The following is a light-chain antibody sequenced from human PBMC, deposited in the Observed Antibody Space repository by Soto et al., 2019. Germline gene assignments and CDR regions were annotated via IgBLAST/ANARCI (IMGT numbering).Light chain of an antibody. Sequence: EIVMTQSPATLSVSPGGSATLSCRASQHVSSNFAWYRQKPGQAPTLLIYRASTRSTGIPARFSGSGSGTEVTHTISSLQSEDFAVYYCQQYNNWPYTFGQGTKFEIK. CDR3: QQYNNWPYT. V-gene: IGKV3-15*01. CDR2: RAS. CDR1: QHVSSN. J-gene: IGKJ2*01.